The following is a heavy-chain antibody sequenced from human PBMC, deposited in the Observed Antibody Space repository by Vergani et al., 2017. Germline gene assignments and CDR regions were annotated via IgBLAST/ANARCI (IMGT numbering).Heavy chain of an antibody. CDR3: AKDRGHIVVVPATVDY. J-gene: IGHJ4*02. CDR2: ISGSGGST. CDR1: GFTFSSYA. D-gene: IGHD2-21*02. Sequence: EVQLLESGGGLVQPGGSLRLSCAASGFTFSSYAMSWVPQAPGKGLEWVSAISGSGGSTYYADSVKGRFTISSDNSKNTLSLQMNSLRAEDTAVYYCAKDRGHIVVVPATVDYWGQGTLVTVSS. V-gene: IGHV3-23*01.